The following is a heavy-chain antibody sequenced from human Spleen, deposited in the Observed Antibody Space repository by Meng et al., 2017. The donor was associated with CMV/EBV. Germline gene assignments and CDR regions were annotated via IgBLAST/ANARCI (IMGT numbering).Heavy chain of an antibody. CDR1: GFNFNNYA. CDR2: ISNSGDNT. V-gene: IGHV3-23*01. J-gene: IGHJ4*02. D-gene: IGHD2/OR15-2a*01. Sequence: GESLKISCAASGFNFNNYAMTWVRQAPGKGLEWLSSISNSGDNTYHTDSVKGRFTISRDNSKNTVYLEMKSLRAEDTAVYYCAKEDGLIVPFDYWGQGTLVTVSS. CDR3: AKEDGLIVPFDY.